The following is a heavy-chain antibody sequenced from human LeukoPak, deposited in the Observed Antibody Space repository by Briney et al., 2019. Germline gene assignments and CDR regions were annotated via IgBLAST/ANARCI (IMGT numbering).Heavy chain of an antibody. J-gene: IGHJ4*02. V-gene: IGHV3-21*01. D-gene: IGHD6-6*01. CDR2: ISSSSSYI. CDR1: GFTFSSYS. Sequence: GLLRPSCAASGFTFSSYSLNWFRQAPGKGLEWVSSISSSSSYIYYADSVKGPFTISRDSAKNSLYLQMNSLRAEDTAVYYCARLGSSAESFDYWGQGTLVTVSS. CDR3: ARLGSSAESFDY.